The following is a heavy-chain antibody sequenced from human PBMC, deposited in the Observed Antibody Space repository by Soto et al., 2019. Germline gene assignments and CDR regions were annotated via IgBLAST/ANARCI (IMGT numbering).Heavy chain of an antibody. CDR1: GFTFSYYS. Sequence: EVQVVESGGGLVQPGGSLRLSCAASGFTFSYYSMNWVRQAPGKGLEWVSYISRSSSTIFYADSVKGRFTISRDNAKHSLYLQLSSLRGEDTAVYYCARDIDGGGQGTQVTVSS. J-gene: IGHJ4*02. CDR2: ISRSSSTI. V-gene: IGHV3-48*01. CDR3: ARDIDG. D-gene: IGHD2-15*01.